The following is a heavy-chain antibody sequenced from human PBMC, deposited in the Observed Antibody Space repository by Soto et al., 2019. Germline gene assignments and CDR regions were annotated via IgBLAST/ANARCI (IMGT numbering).Heavy chain of an antibody. CDR1: GYAFTGFD. Sequence: QVQLVQSGAEVKKPWASVKVSCKTSGYAFTGFDISWVRQAPGQGVEWMGWISAYNGNTNYAQKLQGRVTMTTDTSTSTGYMELRRLRSDDTAVYYCARAVSHFYSYYSMDVWGKGTTVTVSS. D-gene: IGHD3-3*02. V-gene: IGHV1-18*01. CDR2: ISAYNGNT. J-gene: IGHJ6*03. CDR3: ARAVSHFYSYYSMDV.